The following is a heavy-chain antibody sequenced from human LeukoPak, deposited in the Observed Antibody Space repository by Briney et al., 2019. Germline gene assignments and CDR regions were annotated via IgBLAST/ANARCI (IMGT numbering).Heavy chain of an antibody. V-gene: IGHV4-30-4*08. CDR3: ARRVRSQLELGLY. J-gene: IGHJ4*02. CDR1: GGSISSGDYY. D-gene: IGHD1-7*01. CDR2: IYYSGST. Sequence: SETLSLTCTVSGGSISSGDYYWSWIRQPPGKGLEWIGYIYYSGSTYYNPSLKSRVTISVDTSKNQFSLKLSSVTAADTAVYYCARRVRSQLELGLYWGQGTLVTVPS.